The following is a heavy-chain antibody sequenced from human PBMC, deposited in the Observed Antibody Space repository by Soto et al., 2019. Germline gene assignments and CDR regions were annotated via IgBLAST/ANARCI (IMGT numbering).Heavy chain of an antibody. CDR1: GGTFSSYT. CDR2: IIPILGIA. J-gene: IGHJ4*02. Sequence: QVQLVQSGAEVKKPGSSVNVSCKASGGTFSSYTISWVRQAPGQGLEWMGRIIPILGIANYAQKFQGRVTITADKSTSTAYMELSSLRSEDTAVYYYARDTVTSVGFDYWGQGTLVTVSS. CDR3: ARDTVTSVGFDY. V-gene: IGHV1-69*08. D-gene: IGHD4-17*01.